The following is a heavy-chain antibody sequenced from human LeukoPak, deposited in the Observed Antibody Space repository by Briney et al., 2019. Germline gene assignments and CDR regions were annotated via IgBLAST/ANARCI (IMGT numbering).Heavy chain of an antibody. CDR3: AKSIYDILTGYPH. Sequence: PGGSMRLACAASGFTFSSYAMNWDRQAPGEGLEWVSGISGSGGSTSYGDSVKGRFTISRDNSKNTLFLQMNSLRAEDTAVYYCAKSIYDILTGYPHWGQGTLVTVSS. V-gene: IGHV3-23*01. D-gene: IGHD3-9*01. CDR1: GFTFSSYA. CDR2: ISGSGGST. J-gene: IGHJ4*02.